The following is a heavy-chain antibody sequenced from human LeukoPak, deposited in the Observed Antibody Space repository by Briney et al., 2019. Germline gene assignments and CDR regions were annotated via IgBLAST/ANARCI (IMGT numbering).Heavy chain of an antibody. Sequence: SETLSLTCTVSGGSISNYYWSWIRQPPGKGLEWIGYIYYSGSTNYNPSLKSRVTISVDTSKNQFSLKLSSVTAADTAVYYCASNEPYYGSGSYGYWGQGTLVTVSS. V-gene: IGHV4-59*01. J-gene: IGHJ4*02. CDR1: GGSISNYY. CDR2: IYYSGST. CDR3: ASNEPYYGSGSYGY. D-gene: IGHD3-10*01.